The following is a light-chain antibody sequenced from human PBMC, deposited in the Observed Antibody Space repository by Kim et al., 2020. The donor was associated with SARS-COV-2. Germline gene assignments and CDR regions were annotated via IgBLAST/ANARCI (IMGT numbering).Light chain of an antibody. V-gene: IGLV1-44*01. CDR3: AVWDDSLKQGV. J-gene: IGLJ3*02. Sequence: QSVLTQPPSASGTPGQRVTISCSGSSSNIGSNNVVWYQQLPEAAPNLLIYSNNQRPSGIPDRFSGSRSGTSASLAISGLQSGDEADYYCAVWDDSLKQGVFGGGTQLTVL. CDR1: SSNIGSNN. CDR2: SNN.